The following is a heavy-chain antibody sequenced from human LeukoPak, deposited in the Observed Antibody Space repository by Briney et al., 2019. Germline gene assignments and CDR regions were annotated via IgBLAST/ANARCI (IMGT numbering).Heavy chain of an antibody. CDR3: ARGIDYTVTTSYYFEY. V-gene: IGHV3-33*01. Sequence: PGGSLRLSCAASGFTFSSYGMHWVRQAPGKGLEWVAVIWYDGSNTYYAESVKGRFNISRDNSKNTLSLQMNSLRAEDTAVYYCARGIDYTVTTSYYFEYWGQGTLVTVSS. J-gene: IGHJ4*02. CDR2: IWYDGSNT. CDR1: GFTFSSYG. D-gene: IGHD4-17*01.